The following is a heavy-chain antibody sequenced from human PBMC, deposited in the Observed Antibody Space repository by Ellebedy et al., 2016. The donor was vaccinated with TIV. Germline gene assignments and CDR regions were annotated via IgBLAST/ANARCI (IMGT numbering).Heavy chain of an antibody. V-gene: IGHV3-23*01. CDR3: AKGLREYTYGPTFDY. D-gene: IGHD5-18*01. Sequence: GESLKISXAASGFIFSSYAMSCVRHPPGKGLEWVSALSGSGTSTYYADSVKGRFIISRDNSKSTLYLQMNSLRAEDTAIYYCAKGLREYTYGPTFDYWGLGTLVTVSS. CDR1: GFIFSSYA. J-gene: IGHJ4*02. CDR2: LSGSGTST.